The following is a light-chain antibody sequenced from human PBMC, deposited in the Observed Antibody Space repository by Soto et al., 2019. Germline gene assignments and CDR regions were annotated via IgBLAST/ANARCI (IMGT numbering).Light chain of an antibody. CDR2: RDN. V-gene: IGLV1-47*01. Sequence: QPVLTQPPSASGTPGQRVTISCSGSSSNIGSNYVYWYQQLPGTAPRLLIYRDNQRPSGVPDRFSGSKSGTSASLAISGLRSDDEADYYCAAWDDSLVLYVFGTGTKLTVL. J-gene: IGLJ1*01. CDR3: AAWDDSLVLYV. CDR1: SSNIGSNY.